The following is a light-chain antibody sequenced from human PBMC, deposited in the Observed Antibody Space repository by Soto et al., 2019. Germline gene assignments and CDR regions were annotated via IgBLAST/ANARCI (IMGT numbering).Light chain of an antibody. CDR3: SSHAGSNSLMV. V-gene: IGLV2-8*01. CDR2: DIT. CDR1: SSDIGAFNS. Sequence: QSALTQPPSASGSPGQSVTISCTGTSSDIGAFNSISWYQQYPGKAPKLIIFDITQRPSGVPDRFSGSKSANTASLTVSGLQDEDEADYHCSSHAGSNSLMVFGGGTKLIVL. J-gene: IGLJ2*01.